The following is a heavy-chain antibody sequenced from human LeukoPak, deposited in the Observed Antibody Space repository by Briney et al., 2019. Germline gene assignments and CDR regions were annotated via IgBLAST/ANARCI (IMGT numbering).Heavy chain of an antibody. CDR3: AREPVTMGRGVISAFDI. Sequence: PSETLSLTCTVSGGSISSYYWSWIRQPPGKGLEWIGYIYYSGSTNYNPSLKSRFTISVDTSKNQFFLKLSSVTAADTAVYYCAREPVTMGRGVISAFDIWGQGTMVTVSS. CDR2: IYYSGST. V-gene: IGHV4-59*01. CDR1: GGSISSYY. J-gene: IGHJ3*02. D-gene: IGHD3-10*01.